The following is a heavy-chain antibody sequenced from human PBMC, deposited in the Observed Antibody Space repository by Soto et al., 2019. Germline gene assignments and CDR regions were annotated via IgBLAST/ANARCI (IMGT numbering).Heavy chain of an antibody. CDR1: GFTFSSYG. CDR2: ITYDGSNK. V-gene: IGHV3-30*03. D-gene: IGHD3-10*01. J-gene: IGHJ4*02. CDR3: ATDRSSGYYGPSGY. Sequence: PGGSLRLSCAASGFTFSSYGMHWVRQAPGKGLEWVAVITYDGSNKYYADSVKGRFTISRDNSKNTLYLQMNSLRAEDTAVYYCATDRSSGYYGPSGYWGQGTLVNVSS.